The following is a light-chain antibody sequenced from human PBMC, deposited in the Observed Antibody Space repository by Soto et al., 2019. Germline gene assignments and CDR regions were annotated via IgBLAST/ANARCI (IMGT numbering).Light chain of an antibody. CDR3: QQYNNWTLT. V-gene: IGKV3-15*01. CDR2: GAS. CDR1: QSVSSN. Sequence: EIVMTQSPATLSVSPGERATLSCRASQSVSSNLAWYQQKPCQAPRLLIYGASTRATGITARFSGSGSGTEFTLTISSLQSEDFAVYYCQQYNNWTLTFGGGTKVEIK. J-gene: IGKJ4*01.